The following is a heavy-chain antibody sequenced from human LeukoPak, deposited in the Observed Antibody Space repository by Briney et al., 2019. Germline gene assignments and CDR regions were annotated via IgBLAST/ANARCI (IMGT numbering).Heavy chain of an antibody. V-gene: IGHV4-39*01. J-gene: IGHJ3*02. CDR1: GRSISGSSYY. CDR3: ARHLIAFDAFDI. CDR2: IYYSGST. Sequence: SETLSLTCTVSGRSISGSSYYWGWIRQPPGKGLEWIGSIYYSGSTYYNPSLKSRVTISVDTSKNQFSLKLSSVTAADTAVYYCARHLIAFDAFDIWGQGTMVTVSS. D-gene: IGHD2-21*01.